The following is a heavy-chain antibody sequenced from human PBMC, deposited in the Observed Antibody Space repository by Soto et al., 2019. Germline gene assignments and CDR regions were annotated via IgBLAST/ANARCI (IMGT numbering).Heavy chain of an antibody. CDR3: ARARVTMVRGPNYYYYYGMDV. CDR2: INHSGST. V-gene: IGHV4-34*01. CDR1: GGSFSGYY. Sequence: SETLSLTCAVYGGSFSGYYWSWIRQPPGKGLEWIGEINHSGSTNYNPSLKSRVTISVDTSKNQFSLKLSSVTAADTAVYYCARARVTMVRGPNYYYYYGMDVWGQGTTVT. D-gene: IGHD3-10*01. J-gene: IGHJ6*02.